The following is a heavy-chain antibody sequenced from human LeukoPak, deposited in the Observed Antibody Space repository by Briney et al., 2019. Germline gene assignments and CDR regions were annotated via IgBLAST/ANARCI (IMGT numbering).Heavy chain of an antibody. D-gene: IGHD3-10*01. CDR1: GGSISSYY. J-gene: IGHJ4*02. V-gene: IGHV4-4*07. CDR3: ASHPVVRGVIIVSRRYYFDY. CDR2: IYTSGST. Sequence: PSETLSLTCTVSGGSISSYYWSWIRQPAGKGLEWIGRIYTSGSTNYNPSLKSRVTISVDTSKNQFSLKLSSVTAADTAVYYCASHPVVRGVIIVSRRYYFDYWGQGTLVTVSS.